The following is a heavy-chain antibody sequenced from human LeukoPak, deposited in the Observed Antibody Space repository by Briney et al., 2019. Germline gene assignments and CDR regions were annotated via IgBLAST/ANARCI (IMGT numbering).Heavy chain of an antibody. J-gene: IGHJ5*02. CDR1: GFTFSSYA. Sequence: PGGSLRLSCAASGFTFSSYAMIWVRQAPGKGREWVSAISGSGGSTYYADSVKGRFTISRDNSKNTLYLQMNSLREEDTAVYYCARDGRKDIVVVPAVRNWFDPWGQGTLVTVSS. V-gene: IGHV3-23*01. CDR2: ISGSGGST. D-gene: IGHD2-2*01. CDR3: ARDGRKDIVVVPAVRNWFDP.